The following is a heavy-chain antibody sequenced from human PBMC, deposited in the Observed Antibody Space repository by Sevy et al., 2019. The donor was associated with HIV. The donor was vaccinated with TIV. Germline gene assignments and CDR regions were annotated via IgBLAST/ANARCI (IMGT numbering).Heavy chain of an antibody. D-gene: IGHD3-10*01. CDR2: IRSKAYGGTT. V-gene: IGHV3-49*03. Sequence: GGSLRLSCTASGFTFGDYAMSWFRQAPGKGLEWVGFIRSKAYGGTTEYAASVKGRFTISRDDSKSIANLQMNSLKTEDTAVYYCTRANYYGSGSYYNPNYYYGMDVWGQGTTVTVSS. CDR3: TRANYYGSGSYYNPNYYYGMDV. J-gene: IGHJ6*02. CDR1: GFTFGDYA.